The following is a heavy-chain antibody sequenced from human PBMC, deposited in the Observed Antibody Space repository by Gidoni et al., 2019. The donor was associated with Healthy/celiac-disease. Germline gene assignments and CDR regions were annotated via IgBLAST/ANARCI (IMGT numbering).Heavy chain of an antibody. D-gene: IGHD1-26*01. V-gene: IGHV3-30*18. Sequence: QVQLVASGGGVVQPGRSLRLSCAASGFTFSSYGMHWVRQAPGKGLEWVAVISYDGSNKYYADSVKGRFTISRDNSKNTLYLQMNSLRAEDTAVYYCAKDGGVVGATTNFDYWGQGTLVTVSS. J-gene: IGHJ4*02. CDR1: GFTFSSYG. CDR3: AKDGGVVGATTNFDY. CDR2: ISYDGSNK.